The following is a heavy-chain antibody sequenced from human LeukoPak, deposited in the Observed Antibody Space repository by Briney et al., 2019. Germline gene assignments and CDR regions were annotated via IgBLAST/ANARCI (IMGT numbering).Heavy chain of an antibody. CDR2: IYYSGST. D-gene: IGHD4-23*01. CDR1: GGSISSYY. CDR3: ARGRRWGWYFDL. V-gene: IGHV4-59*01. Sequence: SETLSLTCTVSGGSISSYYWSWIRQPPGKGLEWIGYIYYSGSTNYNPSLKSRVTISVDTSKNQFSLKLSSVTAADTAVYYCARGRRWGWYFDLRGRGTLVTVSS. J-gene: IGHJ2*01.